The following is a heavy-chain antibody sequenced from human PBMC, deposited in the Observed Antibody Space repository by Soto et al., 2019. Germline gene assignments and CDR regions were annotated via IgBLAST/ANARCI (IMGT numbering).Heavy chain of an antibody. V-gene: IGHV4-30-2*01. CDR1: GDSISRDGFS. J-gene: IGHJ4*02. CDR3: AREMSYYFDS. CDR2: IYHSGAT. Sequence: QLQLQESGSGLVKPSQTPVLTCTVSGDSISRDGFSWSWIRQPPGKGLEWIGYIYHSGATYYNPSLRSRVATSVDKSKNQFSLSLASVTAADTAVYYCAREMSYYFDSWGQGTLVTVSS.